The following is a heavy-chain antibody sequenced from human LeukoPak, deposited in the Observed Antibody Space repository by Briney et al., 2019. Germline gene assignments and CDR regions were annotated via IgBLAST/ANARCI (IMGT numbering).Heavy chain of an antibody. D-gene: IGHD3-10*01. Sequence: GGSLRLSCAASGFTFTTYWMAWVRQAPGKGLEWVADINQDGTEKYYVDSVKGRFTISRDNAKNSLYLQMNSLRVEDTAVYYCAKVAKYYYGSETYYFFEHWGQGTPVTASS. CDR2: INQDGTEK. V-gene: IGHV3-7*01. CDR1: GFTFTTYW. J-gene: IGHJ4*02. CDR3: AKVAKYYYGSETYYFFEH.